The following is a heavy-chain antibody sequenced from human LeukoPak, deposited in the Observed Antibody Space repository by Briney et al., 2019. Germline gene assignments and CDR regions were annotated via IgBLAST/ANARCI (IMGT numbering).Heavy chain of an antibody. CDR3: ASSPPSSGYFDY. J-gene: IGHJ4*02. CDR2: IIPILGIA. CDR1: GGTFSSYA. D-gene: IGHD3-22*01. Sequence: GASVKVSCKASGGTFSSYAISWVRQATGQGLEWMGRIIPILGIANYAQKFQGRVTITADKSTSTAYMELSSLRSEGTAVYYCASSPPSSGYFDYWGQGTLVTVSS. V-gene: IGHV1-69*04.